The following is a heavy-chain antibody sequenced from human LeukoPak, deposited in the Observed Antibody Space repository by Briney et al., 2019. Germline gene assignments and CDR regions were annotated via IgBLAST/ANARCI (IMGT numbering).Heavy chain of an antibody. J-gene: IGHJ3*02. CDR2: VSDDGSTT. CDR3: VRHNAARAFDI. CDR1: GFTFSTFL. D-gene: IGHD1-1*01. Sequence: GGSLRLSCAASGFTFSTFLMHWVRQAPGKGLVWVSRVSDDGSTTTYADSVKGRFTISRDNAKNTLYLQMNSLRPEDTAVYYCVRHNAARAFDIWGQGTMVIVSS. V-gene: IGHV3-74*03.